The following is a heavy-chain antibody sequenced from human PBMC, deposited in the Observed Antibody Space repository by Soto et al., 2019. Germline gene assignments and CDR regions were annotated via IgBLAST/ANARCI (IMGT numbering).Heavy chain of an antibody. D-gene: IGHD3-22*01. J-gene: IGHJ4*02. Sequence: PGGSLRLSCAASGFTFSSYEMNWVRQAPGKGLEWVSYISSSGSTIHYADSVKGRFTISRDNAKNSLYLQMNSLRAEDTAVYYCARSDSSGYPFDYWGQGTLVTVSS. V-gene: IGHV3-48*03. CDR2: ISSSGSTI. CDR3: ARSDSSGYPFDY. CDR1: GFTFSSYE.